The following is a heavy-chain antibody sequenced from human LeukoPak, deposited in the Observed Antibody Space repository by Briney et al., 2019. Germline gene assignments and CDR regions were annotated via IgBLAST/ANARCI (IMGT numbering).Heavy chain of an antibody. D-gene: IGHD4-17*01. J-gene: IGHJ4*02. Sequence: PGGSLRLSCAASGFTFSSYEMNWVRQAPGKGLEWVSYISSSGSTRYYADSVRGRFTISRDNAKNSLYLQMNSLRVEDTAVYYCARTTVTKFDYWGQGTLVTVSS. CDR1: GFTFSSYE. V-gene: IGHV3-48*03. CDR2: ISSSGSTR. CDR3: ARTTVTKFDY.